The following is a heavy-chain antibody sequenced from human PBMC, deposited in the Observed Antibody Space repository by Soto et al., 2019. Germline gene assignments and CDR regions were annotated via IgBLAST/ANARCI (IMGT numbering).Heavy chain of an antibody. CDR3: ARDYYDKIGSSASYFDL. D-gene: IGHD3-16*01. CDR1: GFFFSDHY. V-gene: IGHV3-72*01. Sequence: EVELVESGGGLVQPGGSLRLSCTASGFFFSDHYMEWVRQAPGQGLEWVGGSRDKDNGYTTEYAASVTDRFTISRDDSKNSLLLQLNSLRIEDTTVYYCARDYYDKIGSSASYFDLWGRGTLVTLSS. CDR2: SRDKDNGYTT. J-gene: IGHJ2*01.